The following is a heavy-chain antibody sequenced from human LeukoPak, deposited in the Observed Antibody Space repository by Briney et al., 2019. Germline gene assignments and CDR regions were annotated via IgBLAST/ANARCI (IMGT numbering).Heavy chain of an antibody. CDR1: GFTVSSNY. D-gene: IGHD3-22*01. CDR2: IYSGGST. J-gene: IGHJ4*02. CDR3: VREPYDSSGSFDY. V-gene: IGHV3-53*01. Sequence: GGSLRLSCAASGFTVSSNYMSWVRQAPGKGLEWVSVIYSGGSTYYADSVKGRFTISRDNSKNTLYLQMNSLRAEDTAVYYCVREPYDSSGSFDYWGQGTLVTVSS.